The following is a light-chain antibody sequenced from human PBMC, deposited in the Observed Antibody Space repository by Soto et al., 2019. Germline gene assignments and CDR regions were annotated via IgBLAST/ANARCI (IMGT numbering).Light chain of an antibody. V-gene: IGKV3-20*01. Sequence: EIVLTQSPGTLSLSPGERATLSCRASQSVSSAYLAWYQQKLGQAPRLLIYGSSNRATGIPDRFSGSGSRTDFTLTISSLEPEDFAVYYCQQYGSSRWTFGQGTKVEIK. CDR2: GSS. CDR3: QQYGSSRWT. J-gene: IGKJ1*01. CDR1: QSVSSAY.